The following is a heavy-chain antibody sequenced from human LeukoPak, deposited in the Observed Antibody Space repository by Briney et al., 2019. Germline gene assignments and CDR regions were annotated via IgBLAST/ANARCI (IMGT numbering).Heavy chain of an antibody. CDR3: ARGGQWLVLYY. V-gene: IGHV4-59*12. J-gene: IGHJ4*02. D-gene: IGHD6-19*01. CDR2: IYYSGST. Sequence: PSETLSLTCTVSGGSISSYYWSWIRQPPGKGLEWIGYIYYSGSTNYNPSLKSRVTISVDTSKNQFSLKLSSVTAADTAVYYCARGGQWLVLYYWGQGTLVTVSS. CDR1: GGSISSYY.